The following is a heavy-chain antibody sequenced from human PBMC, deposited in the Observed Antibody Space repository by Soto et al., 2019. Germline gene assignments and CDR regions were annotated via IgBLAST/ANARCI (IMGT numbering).Heavy chain of an antibody. Sequence: QLQLQESGPGLVKPSETLSLTCAVSGGSITSSNYYWDWIRRPPGEGLEWIGTIYYDGSTSYNPSLKSRVTMSVDTSKNQFSLKMTSLTATDTAVYYCARRIGLYDFLDSGGRGTLVTVSS. CDR3: ARRIGLYDFLDS. CDR2: IYYDGST. CDR1: GGSITSSNYY. V-gene: IGHV4-39*01. D-gene: IGHD3-3*01. J-gene: IGHJ5*01.